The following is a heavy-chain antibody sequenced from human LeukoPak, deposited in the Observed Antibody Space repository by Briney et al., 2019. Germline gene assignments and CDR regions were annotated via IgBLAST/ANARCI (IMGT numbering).Heavy chain of an antibody. Sequence: SETLSLTCTVSGVSISSSSYYWGWIRQPPGKGLEWIGSIYYSGSTYYNPSLKSRVTISVDTSKNQFSLKLSSVTAADTAVYYCANPARDFADSGAITWWGQGTLVTVSS. CDR2: IYYSGST. CDR3: ANPARDFADSGAITW. V-gene: IGHV4-39*01. CDR1: GVSISSSSYY. J-gene: IGHJ4*02. D-gene: IGHD4-17*01.